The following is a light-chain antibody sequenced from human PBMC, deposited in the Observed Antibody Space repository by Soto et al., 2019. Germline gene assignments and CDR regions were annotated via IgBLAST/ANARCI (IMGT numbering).Light chain of an antibody. CDR2: DAS. CDR3: QQRSDWPLT. CDR1: QSVSSY. J-gene: IGKJ4*01. V-gene: IGKV3-11*01. Sequence: EIVFAQSPATLSLSPGVRATPSCRASQSVSSYLAWYQQKPGQAPRLLIYDASNRATGIPARFSGSGSGTDFTLTISSLEPEDFAVYYCQQRSDWPLTFGGGTKVDIK.